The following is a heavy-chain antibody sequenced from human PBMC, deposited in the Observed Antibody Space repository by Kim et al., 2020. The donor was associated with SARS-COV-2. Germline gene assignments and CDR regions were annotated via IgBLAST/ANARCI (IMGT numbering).Heavy chain of an antibody. D-gene: IGHD6-19*01. J-gene: IGHJ4*02. V-gene: IGHV3-74*01. CDR2: INSDGSST. Sequence: GGSLRLSCAASGLTFSGYWMHWVRQVPGKGLVWVSRINSDGSSTSYADSVNGRFTISRDDAKNTLYLQMNSLREEDTAVYYFARRAYSSGWWYFDYWGQG. CDR1: GLTFSGYW. CDR3: ARRAYSSGWWYFDY.